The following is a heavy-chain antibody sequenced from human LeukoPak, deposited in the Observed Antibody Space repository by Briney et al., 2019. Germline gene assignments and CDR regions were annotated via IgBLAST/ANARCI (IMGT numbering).Heavy chain of an antibody. J-gene: IGHJ4*02. V-gene: IGHV3-7*01. CDR2: IKQDGSEK. D-gene: IGHD3-10*01. CDR1: GFTFSSYW. CDR3: AKVAKYYYGSETYYFFEH. Sequence: GGSLRLSCAASGFTFSSYWMSWVRQAPGKGLEWVANIKQDGSEKYYVDSVKGRFTISRDNAKNSLDLQMNSLRVEDTAVYYCAKVAKYYYGSETYYFFEHWGQGTPVTASS.